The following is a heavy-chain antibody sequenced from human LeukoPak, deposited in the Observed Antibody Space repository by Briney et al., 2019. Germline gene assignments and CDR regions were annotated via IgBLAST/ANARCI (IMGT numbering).Heavy chain of an antibody. Sequence: GGSLRLSCAASGFTFSSYEMNWVRQAPGKGLEWVSYISSSGSTIYYADSVKGRFTISRDNAKNSLYLQMNSLRAEDTALYYCVRAGWELDYWGQGTPVTVSS. D-gene: IGHD4-23*01. CDR2: ISSSGSTI. CDR1: GFTFSSYE. CDR3: VRAGWELDY. V-gene: IGHV3-48*03. J-gene: IGHJ4*02.